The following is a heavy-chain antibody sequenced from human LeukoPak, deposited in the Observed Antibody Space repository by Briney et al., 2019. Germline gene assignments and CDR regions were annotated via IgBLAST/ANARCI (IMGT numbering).Heavy chain of an antibody. J-gene: IGHJ4*02. CDR3: AREHLGGYR. CDR1: GFTFSSYE. CDR2: ISSSGSTI. Sequence: GGSLRLSCAASGFTFSSYEMNRVRQAPGKGLEWVSYISSSGSTIYYADSVKGRFTISRDNAKNSLYLQMNSLRAEDTAVYYCAREHLGGYRWGQGTLGTGSS. D-gene: IGHD3-16*01. V-gene: IGHV3-48*03.